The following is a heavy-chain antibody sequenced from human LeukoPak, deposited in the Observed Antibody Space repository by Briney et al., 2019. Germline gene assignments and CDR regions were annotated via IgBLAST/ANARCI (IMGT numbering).Heavy chain of an antibody. Sequence: PGGSLRLSCSASGFTFSSYSMNWVRQAPGKGLEWVSYISNTSTTIHYADSMKGRFTISRDNAKNSLYLQMNSLRAEDTAVYYCAREPNDDYSSSWYYWFDPWGQGTLVTVSS. CDR2: ISNTSTTI. D-gene: IGHD6-13*01. CDR1: GFTFSSYS. V-gene: IGHV3-48*04. J-gene: IGHJ5*02. CDR3: AREPNDDYSSSWYYWFDP.